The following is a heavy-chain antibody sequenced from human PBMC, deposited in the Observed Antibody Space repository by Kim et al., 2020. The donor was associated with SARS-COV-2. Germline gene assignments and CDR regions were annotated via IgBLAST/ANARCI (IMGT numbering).Heavy chain of an antibody. D-gene: IGHD3-10*01. CDR3: ARGRGGYYGSGSHYYYYGMDV. J-gene: IGHJ6*02. CDR2: INHSGST. Sequence: SETLSLTCAVYGGSFSGYYWSWIRQPPGKGLEWIGEINHSGSTNYNPSLKSRVTISVDTSKNQFSLKLSSVTAADTAVYYCARGRGGYYGSGSHYYYYGMDVWGQGTTVTVSS. CDR1: GGSFSGYY. V-gene: IGHV4-34*01.